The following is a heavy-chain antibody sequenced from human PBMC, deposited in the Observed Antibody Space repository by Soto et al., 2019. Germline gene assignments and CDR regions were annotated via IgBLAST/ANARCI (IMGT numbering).Heavy chain of an antibody. D-gene: IGHD4-4*01. CDR3: ARLADCSNNICSYGMDV. V-gene: IGHV3-11*06. J-gene: IGHJ6*02. Sequence: GWSLRLACAASGVTFSDYYMSWVRQAPGKGLEWVSYISSISTYANYADSVKGRFTISRDNAKNSLDLQMNSLRDDDTALYYCARLADCSNNICSYGMDVWGQGTTVTVSS. CDR2: ISSISTYA. CDR1: GVTFSDYY.